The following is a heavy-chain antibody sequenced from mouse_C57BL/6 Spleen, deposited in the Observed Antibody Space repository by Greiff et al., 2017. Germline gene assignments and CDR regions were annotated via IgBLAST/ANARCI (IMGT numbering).Heavy chain of an antibody. V-gene: IGHV1-72*01. Sequence: VQLVESGAELVKPGASVKLSCKASGYTFTSYWMHWVKQRPGRGLEWIGRIDPNSGGTKYNEKFKSKATLTVAKPSSTAYMQLSSLTSEDSAVYYCARRAQATDYAMDYWGQGTSVTVAS. CDR2: IDPNSGGT. D-gene: IGHD3-2*02. J-gene: IGHJ4*01. CDR3: ARRAQATDYAMDY. CDR1: GYTFTSYW.